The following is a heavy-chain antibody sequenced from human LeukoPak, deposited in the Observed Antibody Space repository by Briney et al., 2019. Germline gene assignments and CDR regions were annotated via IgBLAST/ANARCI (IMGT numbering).Heavy chain of an antibody. CDR1: GFTFSSYA. Sequence: GGSLRLSCAASGFTFSSYAMSWVRQAPGKGLEWVSAISGSGGSTYYADSVKGRFTISRDNSKNTLYLQMNSLRAEDTAVYCCAKVRYDILTPFDYWGQGTLVTVSS. D-gene: IGHD3-9*01. V-gene: IGHV3-23*01. CDR3: AKVRYDILTPFDY. J-gene: IGHJ4*02. CDR2: ISGSGGST.